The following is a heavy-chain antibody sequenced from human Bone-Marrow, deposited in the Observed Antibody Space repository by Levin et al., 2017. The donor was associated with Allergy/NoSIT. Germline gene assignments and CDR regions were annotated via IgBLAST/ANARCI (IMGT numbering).Heavy chain of an antibody. CDR3: ARGPPPKSAERLILETSLITMVQGPRAFDY. CDR1: GFTFSSYE. CDR2: ISSSGSTI. Sequence: GGSLRLSCAASGFTFSSYEMNWVRQAPGKGLEWVSYISSSGSTIYYADSVKGRFTISRDNAKNSLYLQMNSLRAEDTAVYYCARGPPPKSAERLILETSLITMVQGPRAFDYWGQGTLVTVSS. D-gene: IGHD3-10*01. J-gene: IGHJ4*02. V-gene: IGHV3-48*03.